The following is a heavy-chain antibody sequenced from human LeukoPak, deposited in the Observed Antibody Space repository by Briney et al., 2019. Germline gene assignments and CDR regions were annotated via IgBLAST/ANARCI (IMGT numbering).Heavy chain of an antibody. D-gene: IGHD3-10*01. CDR3: ARGRRAFGARFSYYFDY. CDR2: IYYSGST. CDR1: GGSISSGGYY. V-gene: IGHV4-31*03. J-gene: IGHJ4*02. Sequence: SETLSLTCTVSGGSISSGGYYWSWIRQHPGKGLEWIGYIYYSGSTYYNPSLKSRVTISVDTSKNQFSLKLSSVTAADTAVYYCARGRRAFGARFSYYFDYWGQGTLVTVSS.